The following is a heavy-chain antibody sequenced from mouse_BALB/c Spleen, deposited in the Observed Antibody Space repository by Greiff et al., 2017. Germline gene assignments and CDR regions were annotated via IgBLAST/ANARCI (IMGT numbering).Heavy chain of an antibody. CDR3: AREGYGSSYFDY. Sequence: ESGPGLVKPSQSLSLTCSVTGYSITSGYYWNWIRQFPGNKLEWMGYISYDGSNNYNPSLKNRISITRDTSKNQFFLKLNSVTTEDTATYYCAREGYGSSYFDYWGQGTTLTVSS. CDR2: ISYDGSN. CDR1: GYSITSGYY. J-gene: IGHJ2*01. V-gene: IGHV3-6*02. D-gene: IGHD1-1*01.